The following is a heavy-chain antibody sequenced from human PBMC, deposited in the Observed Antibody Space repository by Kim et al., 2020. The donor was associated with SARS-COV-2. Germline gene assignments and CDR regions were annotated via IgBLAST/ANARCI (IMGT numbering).Heavy chain of an antibody. D-gene: IGHD6-19*01. CDR3: TTGGRPVATTPFAH. V-gene: IGHV3-15*01. CDR1: GLTFTNAW. J-gene: IGHJ4*02. CDR2: IKSKIDGGTT. Sequence: GGSLRLSCAASGLTFTNAWMGWVRQAPGKGLEWVGRIKSKIDGGTTDYAASMKGRFTISRDDSKKTLYLQMNSLKTEDTALYYCTTGGRPVATTPFAHWGEGTLVTLP.